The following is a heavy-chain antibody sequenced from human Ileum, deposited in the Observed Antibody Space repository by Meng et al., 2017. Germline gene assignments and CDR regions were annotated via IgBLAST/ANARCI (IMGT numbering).Heavy chain of an antibody. CDR3: SRHGVYSQDF. V-gene: IGHV4-4*02. CDR1: SGSISSNSY. CDR2: ISHSGCA. Sequence: VPVQQAGPGLVGPADPLAPTWAVSSGSISSNSYWSWVRQPPGKGLEWIGQISHSGCAYYNPSLKSRVTMSVDKSKSQFSLMLTSVTAADTAIYYCSRHGVYSQDFWGQGTLVTVSS. J-gene: IGHJ4*02. D-gene: IGHD4-23*01.